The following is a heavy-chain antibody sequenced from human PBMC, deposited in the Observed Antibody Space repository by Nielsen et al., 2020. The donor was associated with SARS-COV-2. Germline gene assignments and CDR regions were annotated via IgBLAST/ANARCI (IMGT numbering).Heavy chain of an antibody. CDR1: GYTLTELS. D-gene: IGHD6-13*01. J-gene: IGHJ4*02. V-gene: IGHV1-2*02. CDR3: ARDGQGVYSSSWEFDY. CDR2: INPNSGGT. Sequence: ASVKVSCKVSGYTLTELSMHWVRQAPGQGLEWMGWINPNSGGTNYAQKFQGRVTMTRDTSISTAYMELSRLRSDDTAVYYCARDGQGVYSSSWEFDYWGQGTLVTVSS.